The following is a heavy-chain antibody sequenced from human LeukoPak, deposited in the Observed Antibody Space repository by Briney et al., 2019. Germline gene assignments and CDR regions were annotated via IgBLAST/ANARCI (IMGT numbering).Heavy chain of an antibody. CDR2: INPNSGGT. D-gene: IGHD3-16*02. V-gene: IGHV1-2*02. CDR3: ARDHDYVWGSYRLRAFDI. CDR1: GYTFTGYY. J-gene: IGHJ3*02. Sequence: EASVTVSCTASGYTFTGYYMHWVRQAPGQGLEWMGWINPNSGGTNYAQKFQGRVTMTRDTSISTAYMELSRLRSDDTAVYYCARDHDYVWGSYRLRAFDIWGQGTMVTVSS.